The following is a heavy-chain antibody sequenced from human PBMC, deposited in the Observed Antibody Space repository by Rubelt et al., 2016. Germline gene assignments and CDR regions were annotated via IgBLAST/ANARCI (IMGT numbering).Heavy chain of an antibody. CDR3: ARGRRGSSSWLGRDYYGMDV. D-gene: IGHD6-13*01. CDR2: INHSGST. V-gene: IGHV4-34*01. CDR1: GGSFSGYY. Sequence: QVQLQQWGAGLLKPSETLSLTCAVYGGSFSGYYWSWIRQPPGKGLEWIGEINHSGSTNYNPSLKSRVTSYADTSKNQFSRKLSSVTAADTAVYYCARGRRGSSSWLGRDYYGMDVWGQGTTVTVSS. J-gene: IGHJ6*02.